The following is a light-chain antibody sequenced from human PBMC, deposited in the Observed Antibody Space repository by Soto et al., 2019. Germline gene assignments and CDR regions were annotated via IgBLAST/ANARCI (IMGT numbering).Light chain of an antibody. CDR2: CAS. CDR1: PRVLYSSNNKNY. Sequence: DIVMTQSPDSLAVSLGEMATINSKSSPRVLYSSNNKNYLAWYQQKPGQPPKLLSYCASTREPGVPDRFSGSGSGTDFTRTISSVQAEDVAVYYCQQYYSTPRPFGQGTRVEI. CDR3: QQYYSTPRP. J-gene: IGKJ1*01. V-gene: IGKV4-1*01.